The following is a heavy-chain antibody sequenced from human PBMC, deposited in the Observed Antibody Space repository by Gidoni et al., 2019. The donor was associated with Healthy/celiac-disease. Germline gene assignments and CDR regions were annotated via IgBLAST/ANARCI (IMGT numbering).Heavy chain of an antibody. D-gene: IGHD4-17*01. CDR3: ARDHHSGDYGNDY. J-gene: IGHJ4*02. CDR1: GFTFSDYY. V-gene: IGHV3-11*05. Sequence: QVQLVESGGGLVKPGGSLRLSCAASGFTFSDYYMSWIRQAPGKGLEWVSYISSSSSYTNYADSVKGRFTISRDNAKNSLYLQMNSLRAEDTAVYYCARDHHSGDYGNDYWGQGTLVTVSS. CDR2: ISSSSSYT.